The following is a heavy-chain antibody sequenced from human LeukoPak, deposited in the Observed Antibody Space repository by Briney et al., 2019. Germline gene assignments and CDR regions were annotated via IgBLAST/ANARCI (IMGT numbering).Heavy chain of an antibody. Sequence: ASVKVSCKASGYTFTSYYMHWVRQAPGQGLEWMGIINPSGGSTSYAQRFQGRVTMTRDTSTSTVYMELSSLRSEDTAVYYCARDQHAALDFWSGYSLFDYWGQGTLVTVSS. D-gene: IGHD3-3*01. CDR2: INPSGGST. CDR3: ARDQHAALDFWSGYSLFDY. J-gene: IGHJ4*02. CDR1: GYTFTSYY. V-gene: IGHV1-46*01.